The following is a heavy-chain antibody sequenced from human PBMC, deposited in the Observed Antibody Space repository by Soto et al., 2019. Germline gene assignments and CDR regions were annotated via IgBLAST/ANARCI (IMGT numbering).Heavy chain of an antibody. Sequence: QVQLVQSGAEVKKPGSSVKVSCKDSGDTFYNYAISWVRQAPGQGLEWMGGILPIFGTANYAQKFQGRVTITADEATSTAYMEMSSLRSDDTAVYYWARSAQDIILVPTAIGSLDHWGQGTLVTVSS. J-gene: IGHJ4*02. V-gene: IGHV1-69*12. CDR2: ILPIFGTA. D-gene: IGHD2-2*01. CDR1: GDTFYNYA. CDR3: ARSAQDIILVPTAIGSLDH.